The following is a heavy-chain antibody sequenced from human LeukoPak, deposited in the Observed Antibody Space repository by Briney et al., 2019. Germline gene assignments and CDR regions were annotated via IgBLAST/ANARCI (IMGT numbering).Heavy chain of an antibody. Sequence: GGSLRLSCAASGFTFSSYSMNWVRQAPRKGLEWVSYISSSSSTIYYADSVKGRFTISRDNAKTTLYLQMNSLRGEDTAVYYCARMGSQRNGVDVWGQGTTVTVSS. J-gene: IGHJ6*02. CDR2: ISSSSSTI. V-gene: IGHV3-48*04. D-gene: IGHD1-26*01. CDR3: ARMGSQRNGVDV. CDR1: GFTFSSYS.